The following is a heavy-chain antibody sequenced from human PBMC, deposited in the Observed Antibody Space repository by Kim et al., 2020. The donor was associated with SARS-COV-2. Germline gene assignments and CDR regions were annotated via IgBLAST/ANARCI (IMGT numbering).Heavy chain of an antibody. CDR2: IYHSGST. Sequence: SETLSLTCTVSGYSISSGHYRGWIRQPPGKGLEWVGSIYHSGSTQYNPSLKSRVTISVDTSKNQFSLKLSSVTAADTAVYYCARTYTAMVIDYWGQGTLV. V-gene: IGHV4-38-2*02. CDR1: GYSISSGHY. D-gene: IGHD5-18*01. J-gene: IGHJ4*02. CDR3: ARTYTAMVIDY.